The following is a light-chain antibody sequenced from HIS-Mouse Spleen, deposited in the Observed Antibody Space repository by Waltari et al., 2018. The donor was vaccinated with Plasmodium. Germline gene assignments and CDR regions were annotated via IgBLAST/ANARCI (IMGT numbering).Light chain of an antibody. CDR2: KDS. CDR3: QSADSSGTYWV. V-gene: IGLV3-25*03. Sequence: SYELTQPPSVSVSPGQTARNTCSGDALPKQYAYWYQQKPGQAPVPVIYKDSERPSGIPERFSGSSSGTTVTLTISGVQAEDEADYYCQSADSSGTYWVFGGGTKLTVL. CDR1: ALPKQY. J-gene: IGLJ3*02.